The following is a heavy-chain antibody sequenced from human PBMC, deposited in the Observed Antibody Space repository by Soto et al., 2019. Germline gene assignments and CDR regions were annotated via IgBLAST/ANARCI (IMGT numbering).Heavy chain of an antibody. D-gene: IGHD1-26*01. CDR1: GFSFSTYN. Sequence: EVQVGESGGGLGKPGGSLRLSCATSGFSFSTYNMNWVRQAPGKGLEWVSSINGRSNYKYYTDSVKGRFAISRDNPKNSLYLQMDSLRVEDTAVYYCVREDGLVGSNSAVDFWVQGNLVTVSS. CDR2: INGRSNYK. CDR3: VREDGLVGSNSAVDF. J-gene: IGHJ4*02. V-gene: IGHV3-21*02.